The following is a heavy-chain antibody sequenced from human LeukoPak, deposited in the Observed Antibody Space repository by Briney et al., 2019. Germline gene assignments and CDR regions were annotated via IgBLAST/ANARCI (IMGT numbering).Heavy chain of an antibody. D-gene: IGHD1-1*01. J-gene: IGHJ2*01. Sequence: PSETLSLTCTVPGGSISSSSYYWGWIRQPPGKGLEWIGSIYYSGSTYYNPSLKSRVTISVDTSKNQFSLKLSSVTAADTAVCYCARHRTTGTPGWYFDLWGRGTLVTVSS. CDR2: IYYSGST. V-gene: IGHV4-39*01. CDR1: GGSISSSSYY. CDR3: ARHRTTGTPGWYFDL.